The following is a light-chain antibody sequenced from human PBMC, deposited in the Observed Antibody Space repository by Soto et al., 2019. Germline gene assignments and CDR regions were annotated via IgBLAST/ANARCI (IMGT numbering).Light chain of an antibody. J-gene: IGLJ1*01. CDR2: DVT. CDR1: SSDVGAYDY. Sequence: QSALTQPASVSGSPGQSIAIACTGTSSDVGAYDYVSWYQQHPGKAPKVMLYDVTNRPSGVSNRFSGSKSGNTASLTISGLQAEDEAEYYCSSYTSSSTYVFGTGTKLTVL. CDR3: SSYTSSSTYV. V-gene: IGLV2-14*01.